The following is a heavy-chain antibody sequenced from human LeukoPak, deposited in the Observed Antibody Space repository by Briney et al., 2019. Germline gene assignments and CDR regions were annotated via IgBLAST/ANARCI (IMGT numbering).Heavy chain of an antibody. Sequence: SETLSLTCTVSGGSLSRYYWSWIRQHPGRGLEWIGYIYYSGSTNYNPSLKSRVTISVDTSKNQFSLKLSSVTAADTAVYYCARIVIVGATITFDYWGQGTLVTVSS. V-gene: IGHV4-59*01. CDR1: GGSLSRYY. J-gene: IGHJ4*02. CDR2: IYYSGST. D-gene: IGHD1-26*01. CDR3: ARIVIVGATITFDY.